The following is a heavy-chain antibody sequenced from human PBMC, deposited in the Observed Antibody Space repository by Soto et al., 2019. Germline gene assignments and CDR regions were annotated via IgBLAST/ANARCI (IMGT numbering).Heavy chain of an antibody. D-gene: IGHD3-10*01. CDR2: IYYIGST. V-gene: IGHV4-31*03. Sequence: QVQLQESGPGLVNPSQTLSLTCSVSGGSINSGGYYWSWIRQHPGKGLEWIGYIYYIGSTYYNPSLKGRVTTPIDTSKNLFSLRLSSVTAADTAVYYCAREVCGSGTGWFDPWGQGTLVTVSS. CDR3: AREVCGSGTGWFDP. CDR1: GGSINSGGYY. J-gene: IGHJ5*02.